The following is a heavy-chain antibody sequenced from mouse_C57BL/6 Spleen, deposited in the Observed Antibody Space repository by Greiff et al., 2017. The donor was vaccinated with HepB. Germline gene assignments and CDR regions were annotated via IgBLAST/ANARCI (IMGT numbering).Heavy chain of an antibody. CDR1: GYSFTDYN. CDR2: INPNYGTT. Sequence: EVQVVESGPELVKPGASVKISCKASGYSFTDYNMNWVKQSNGKSLEWIGVINPNYGTTSYNQKFKGKATLTVDQSSSTAYMQLNSLTSEDSAFYYCARSPLIYCSIGDYAMDYWGQGTSVTVSS. J-gene: IGHJ4*01. D-gene: IGHD1-1*01. CDR3: ARSPLIYCSIGDYAMDY. V-gene: IGHV1-39*01.